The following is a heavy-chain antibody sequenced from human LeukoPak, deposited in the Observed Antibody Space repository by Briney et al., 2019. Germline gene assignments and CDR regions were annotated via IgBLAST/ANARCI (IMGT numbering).Heavy chain of an antibody. CDR1: GGAISTHQ. V-gene: IGHV4-59*11. J-gene: IGHJ3*01. CDR3: AKDLEDCTTGLCYRALDV. CDR2: IYYTGTS. Sequence: PSETLSLTCSVSGGAISTHQWNWIRQPPGKGLEWIGYIYYTGTSNYNPSPKKRVTRSIDRSKNQSSLNLRYVTAADTAIYYCAKDLEDCTTGLCYRALDVWGQGTPLIVSS. D-gene: IGHD2-8*01.